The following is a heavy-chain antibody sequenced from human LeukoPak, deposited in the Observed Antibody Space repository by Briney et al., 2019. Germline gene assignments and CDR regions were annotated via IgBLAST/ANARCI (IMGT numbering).Heavy chain of an antibody. CDR1: GFTFSSYA. CDR2: IIGSGGST. CDR3: AKDVSSTSRVSDN. Sequence: PGGSLRLSCAASGFTFSSYAMSWVRQAPGKGLEWVSTIIGSGGSTYYADSVKGRFTISRDNSKNTLYLQMNSLRVEDTALYYCAKDVSSTSRVSDNWGQGTLVTVSS. D-gene: IGHD2-2*01. J-gene: IGHJ4*02. V-gene: IGHV3-23*01.